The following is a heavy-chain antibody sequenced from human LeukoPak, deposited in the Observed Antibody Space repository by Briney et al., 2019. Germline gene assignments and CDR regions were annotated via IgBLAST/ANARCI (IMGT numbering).Heavy chain of an antibody. CDR2: ISGSGGST. V-gene: IGHV3-23*01. D-gene: IGHD2-2*01. CDR3: TTSSSSRGYYYYYMDV. CDR1: GFTFSSYA. Sequence: PGGSLRLSCAASGFTFSSYAMSWVRQAPGKGLEWVSAISGSGGSTYYADSVKGRFTISRDNSKNTLYLQMNSLKTEDTAVYYCTTSSSSRGYYYYYMDVWGKGTTVTVSS. J-gene: IGHJ6*03.